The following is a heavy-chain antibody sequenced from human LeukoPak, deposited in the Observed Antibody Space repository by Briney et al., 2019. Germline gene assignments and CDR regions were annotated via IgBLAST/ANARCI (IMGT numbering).Heavy chain of an antibody. CDR3: ARENYYDSGSYSYWYFDL. Sequence: TGGSLRLSCAASGFTFRSYWMSWVRQAPGKGLEWVANIKQDGSEKYYVDSVKGRFTISRDNAKKSLYLQMNSLRAEDTAVYYCARENYYDSGSYSYWYFDLWGRGTLVTVSS. D-gene: IGHD3-10*01. CDR2: IKQDGSEK. J-gene: IGHJ2*01. V-gene: IGHV3-7*01. CDR1: GFTFRSYW.